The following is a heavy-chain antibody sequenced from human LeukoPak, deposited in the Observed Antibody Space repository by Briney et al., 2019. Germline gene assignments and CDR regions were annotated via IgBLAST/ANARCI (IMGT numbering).Heavy chain of an antibody. CDR3: AKWGPYCVGDYCPALDS. V-gene: IGHV3-7*01. J-gene: IGHJ4*02. D-gene: IGHD2-21*02. Sequence: PGGSLRLSCVASRFTFSNYWMSWVRQAPGKGLEWVANINQDGSKKGYADSMKGRFTISRDNAKESLYLQLNSLRAEDTAVYYCAKWGPYCVGDYCPALDSWGPGTLVTVSS. CDR1: RFTFSNYW. CDR2: INQDGSKK.